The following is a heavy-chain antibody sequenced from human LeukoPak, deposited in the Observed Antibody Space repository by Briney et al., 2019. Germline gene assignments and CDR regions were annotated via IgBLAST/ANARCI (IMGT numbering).Heavy chain of an antibody. CDR3: AKAGSSEAFDI. CDR1: GYTFTNYG. CDR2: ISAYNGDT. D-gene: IGHD6-6*01. J-gene: IGHJ3*02. Sequence: GASVKVSCKASGYTFTNYGINRVRQAPGQGLEWVGWISAYNGDTIYAQRLQGRVTMTTDTSTSTAYMELRSLRSDDTAVYYCAKAGSSEAFDIWGQGTMVTVSS. V-gene: IGHV1-18*01.